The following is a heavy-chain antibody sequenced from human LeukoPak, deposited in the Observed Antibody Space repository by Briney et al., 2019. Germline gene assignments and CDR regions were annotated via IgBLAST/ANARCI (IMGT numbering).Heavy chain of an antibody. CDR3: AREQGQQWRRFDS. CDR1: GFTFSDYY. D-gene: IGHD6-19*01. Sequence: PGGSLRLSCAASGFTFSDYYMSWIRQAPGKGLEWVSYISSSGSTIYYADSVKGRFTISRDNSENTLYLQMDSLTTEDTGVYYCAREQGQQWRRFDSWGQGSPVTVSS. J-gene: IGHJ4*02. CDR2: ISSSGSTI. V-gene: IGHV3-11*04.